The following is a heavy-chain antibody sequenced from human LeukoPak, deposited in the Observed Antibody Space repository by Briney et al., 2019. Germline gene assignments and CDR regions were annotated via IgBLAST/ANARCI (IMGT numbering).Heavy chain of an antibody. V-gene: IGHV3-73*01. CDR2: IRSKANTYAT. CDR1: GFTFSGSA. D-gene: IGHD6-13*01. CDR3: SAAVGTDFYDYGMDV. J-gene: IGHJ6*02. Sequence: GGSLRLSCAASGFTFSGSAMHWVRQASGKGLEGVGRIRSKANTYATAYAASVKGKFSISRDDSKNTAYLQLNSLKTEDTAVYYCSAAVGTDFYDYGMDVWGQGTTVTVSS.